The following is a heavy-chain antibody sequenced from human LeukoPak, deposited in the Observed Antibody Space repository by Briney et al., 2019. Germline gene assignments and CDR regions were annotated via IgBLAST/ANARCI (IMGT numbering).Heavy chain of an antibody. CDR1: GGSISSSYYY. CDR2: IYSSGST. J-gene: IGHJ5*02. V-gene: IGHV4-39*01. D-gene: IGHD4-17*01. Sequence: SETLSLTCTVSGGSISSSYYYWGWIRQPPGKGLEWIGSIYSSGSTYYNPSLKSRVTISVDTSKNQFSLKLTSVTAADTAVYSCVSHYGPWGQGTLVTVSS. CDR3: VSHYGP.